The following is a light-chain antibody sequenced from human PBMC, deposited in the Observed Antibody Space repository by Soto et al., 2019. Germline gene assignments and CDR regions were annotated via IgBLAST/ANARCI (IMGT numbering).Light chain of an antibody. Sequence: DIQMTQSPSTLSASVGDRVTITCRASQSISSWLAWYQQKPGKAPKLLIYDASSLESGAPSRFSGSGSGTEFTLTISSLQPDDFATYYCQQYNSYWTFGQGTKVDTK. V-gene: IGKV1-5*01. CDR2: DAS. CDR3: QQYNSYWT. CDR1: QSISSW. J-gene: IGKJ1*01.